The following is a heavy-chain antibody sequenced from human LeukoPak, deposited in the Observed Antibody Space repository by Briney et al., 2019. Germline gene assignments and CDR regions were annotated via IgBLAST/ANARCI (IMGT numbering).Heavy chain of an antibody. CDR3: AKEASGSSGYVFDP. J-gene: IGHJ5*02. V-gene: IGHV4-61*08. Sequence: SETLSLTCTGSGGSVSSGGYYWSWIRQPPGKGLEWFGYIYYSGSTNSNPSLNSRVTISLDTSRNQFSLKLSSVTAADTAVYYCAKEASGSSGYVFDPWGQGTLVTVSS. CDR1: GGSVSSGGYY. D-gene: IGHD3-22*01. CDR2: IYYSGST.